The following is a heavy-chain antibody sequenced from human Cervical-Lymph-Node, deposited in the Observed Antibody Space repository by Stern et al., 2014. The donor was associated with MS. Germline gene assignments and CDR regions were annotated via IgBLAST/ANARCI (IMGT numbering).Heavy chain of an antibody. V-gene: IGHV1-69*18. CDR2: IIPIFGTA. CDR1: GGTLNTYT. CDR3: ARSPRHHDFSSHFDY. J-gene: IGHJ4*02. D-gene: IGHD6-6*01. Sequence: QVQLVQSGTEVKKPGSSVKVSCKASGGTLNTYTITWVRQAPGQGLEWVGTIIPIFGTAKFAQKFQGRVTFTADDSTSTAYMELNSLKSEDAAVYYCARSPRHHDFSSHFDYWGQGTLVTVSS.